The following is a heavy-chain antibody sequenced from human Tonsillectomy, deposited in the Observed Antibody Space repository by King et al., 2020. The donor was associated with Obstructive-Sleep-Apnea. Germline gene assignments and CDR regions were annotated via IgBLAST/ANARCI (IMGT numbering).Heavy chain of an antibody. CDR3: ARVTPITGTSEFYYGMDV. Sequence: QMQESGPGLVKPSETLSLTCTVSGGSISSSSYYWGWIRQPPGKGLEWIGSIYYSGSTYYNPSLKSRVTISVDTSKNQFSLKLSSVTAADTAVYYCARVTPITGTSEFYYGMDVWGQGTTVTVSS. CDR2: IYYSGST. D-gene: IGHD1-7*01. V-gene: IGHV4-39*07. CDR1: GGSISSSSYY. J-gene: IGHJ6*02.